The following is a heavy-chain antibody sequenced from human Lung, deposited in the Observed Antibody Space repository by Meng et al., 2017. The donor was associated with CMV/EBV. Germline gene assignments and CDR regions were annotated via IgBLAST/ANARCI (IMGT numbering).Heavy chain of an antibody. CDR1: GGTFSSYA. CDR3: ARGGTVVPAAIRGRGWFDP. Sequence: SVXVSXXASGGTFSSYAISWVRQAPGQGLEWMGGIIPILGIANYAQKFQGRVTITADKSTSTAYMELSSLRSEDTAVYYCARGGTVVPAAIRGRGWFDPWGQGTLVXVSS. V-gene: IGHV1-69*10. CDR2: IIPILGIA. J-gene: IGHJ5*02. D-gene: IGHD2-2*02.